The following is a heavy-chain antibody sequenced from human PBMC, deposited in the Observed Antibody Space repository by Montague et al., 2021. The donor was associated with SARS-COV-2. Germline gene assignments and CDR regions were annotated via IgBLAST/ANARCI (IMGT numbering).Heavy chain of an antibody. Sequence: SETLSLTCTVSGGSISSYYWSWIRQPPGKGLEWIGYMYYGGSTNYNSSLKSRVTLSVDTSKNQFSLKLSSVTAADTAVYYCARDFDYWGQGTLVTVSS. CDR3: ARDFDY. J-gene: IGHJ4*02. CDR1: GGSISSYY. V-gene: IGHV4-59*13. CDR2: MYYGGST.